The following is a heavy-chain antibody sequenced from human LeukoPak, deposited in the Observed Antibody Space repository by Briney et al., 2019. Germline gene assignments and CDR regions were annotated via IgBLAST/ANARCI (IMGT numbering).Heavy chain of an antibody. CDR2: INHSGST. V-gene: IGHV4-34*08. J-gene: IGHJ6*02. CDR3: AVRWDRTTVTPSYYYVMDV. D-gene: IGHD4-17*01. Sequence: PSETLSLTCGVYGGTFSGYYWRWIRQPQGKGLEWIGEINHSGSTNYNPSLKSRVTISVDTYKNQFSLKLSCVTAADTAVYYCAVRWDRTTVTPSYYYVMDVWGQGTTVTVSS. CDR1: GGTFSGYY.